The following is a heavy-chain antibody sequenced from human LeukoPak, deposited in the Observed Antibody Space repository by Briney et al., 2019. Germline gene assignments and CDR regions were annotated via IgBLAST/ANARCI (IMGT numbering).Heavy chain of an antibody. Sequence: ASVKVSCKASGYTFTSYYMHWVRQAPGQGLEWMGIINPSGGSTSYAQKFQGRVTMTRDTSTSTVYMELSSLRSEDTAAYYCARESMLVATIRGIDYWGQGTLVTVSS. J-gene: IGHJ4*02. CDR3: ARESMLVATIRGIDY. CDR1: GYTFTSYY. CDR2: INPSGGST. D-gene: IGHD5-12*01. V-gene: IGHV1-46*01.